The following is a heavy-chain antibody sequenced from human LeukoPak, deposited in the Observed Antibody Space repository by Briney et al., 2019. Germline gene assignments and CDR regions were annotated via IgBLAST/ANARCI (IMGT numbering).Heavy chain of an antibody. V-gene: IGHV5-51*01. CDR3: ARVPDRSGYFYYFDF. Sequence: GESLKISCQGSGYIFTNYWIGWVRQIPGKGLEWLGIIYPGDSETRYSPSFQGQVTISADKSTSTAYLQWSSLKATDTAMFYCARVPDRSGYFYYFDFWGQGTLVTVSA. CDR1: GYIFTNYW. J-gene: IGHJ4*02. D-gene: IGHD3-22*01. CDR2: IYPGDSET.